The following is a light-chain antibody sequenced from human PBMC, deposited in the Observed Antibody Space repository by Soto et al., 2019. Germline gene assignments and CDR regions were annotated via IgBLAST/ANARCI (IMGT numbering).Light chain of an antibody. J-gene: IGKJ1*01. CDR1: QSVSST. CDR3: QQYHSWPA. V-gene: IGKV3-15*01. Sequence: DIVLSQSPGTLSLSPGERATLSCRASQSVSSTSLAWYQQKPGQAPRLLIYGAATRATGIPARFSGSGSGTEFTLTISSLQSEDFAVYYCQQYHSWPAFGRGTKVDIK. CDR2: GAA.